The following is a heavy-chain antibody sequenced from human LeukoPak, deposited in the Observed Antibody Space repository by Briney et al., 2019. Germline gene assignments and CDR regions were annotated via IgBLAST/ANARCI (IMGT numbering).Heavy chain of an antibody. CDR1: GFTFSSYN. CDR3: ARGSGGSYYFDY. Sequence: GGSLRLSCAASGFTFSSYNMNWVRQAPGKGLEWVSSISSSSSYIYYADSVKGRFTISRDNAKNSLYLQMNSLRAEDTAVYYCARGSGGSYYFDYWGQGTLVTVSS. V-gene: IGHV3-21*01. D-gene: IGHD2-8*02. J-gene: IGHJ4*02. CDR2: ISSSSSYI.